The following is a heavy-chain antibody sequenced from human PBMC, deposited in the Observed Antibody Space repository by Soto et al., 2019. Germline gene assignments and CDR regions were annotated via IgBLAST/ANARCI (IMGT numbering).Heavy chain of an antibody. CDR3: ARERCTNGVCYQADYYYYGMDV. J-gene: IGHJ6*02. D-gene: IGHD2-8*01. V-gene: IGHV3-21*01. Sequence: EVQLVESGGGLVKPGGSLRLSCAASGFTFNSYSMKWVRQAPGKGLEWVSSISSSGRYIYYADSVKGRFTISRDNAKNSLYLQMNSLRPEDTAVYYCARERCTNGVCYQADYYYYGMDVWGQGSTVTVSS. CDR2: ISSSGRYI. CDR1: GFTFNSYS.